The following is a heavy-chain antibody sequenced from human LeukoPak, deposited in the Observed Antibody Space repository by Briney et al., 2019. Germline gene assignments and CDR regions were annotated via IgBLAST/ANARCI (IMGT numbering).Heavy chain of an antibody. Sequence: GGSLRLSCAASGFTFSSYSMNWDRQAPGKGLEWVSSISSSSSYIYYADSVKGRFTISRDNAKNSLYLQMNSLRAEDTAVYYCAREGGSWGDFDYWGQGTLVTVSS. CDR3: AREGGSWGDFDY. CDR1: GFTFSSYS. D-gene: IGHD1-26*01. J-gene: IGHJ4*02. V-gene: IGHV3-21*01. CDR2: ISSSSSYI.